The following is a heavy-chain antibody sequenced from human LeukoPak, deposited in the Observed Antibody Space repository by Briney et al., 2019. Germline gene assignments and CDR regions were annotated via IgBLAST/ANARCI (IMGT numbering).Heavy chain of an antibody. CDR2: IYTSGSN. J-gene: IGHJ6*03. D-gene: IGHD3-10*01. Sequence: SETLSLTCTVSGGSISSGSYYWSWIRQPAGKGLEWIGRIYTSGSNNYNPSLKSRVTISVDTSKNQFSLKLSSVTAADTAVYYCARTYGSGKYYYYMDVWGKGTTVTISS. V-gene: IGHV4-61*02. CDR3: ARTYGSGKYYYYMDV. CDR1: GGSISSGSYY.